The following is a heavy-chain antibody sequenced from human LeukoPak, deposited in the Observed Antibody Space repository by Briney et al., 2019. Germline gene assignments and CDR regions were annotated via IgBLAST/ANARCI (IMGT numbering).Heavy chain of an antibody. Sequence: ASVKVSCRASGYTFSSYYMHWARQAPGQGLEWMGMINPGGGSTSKAQKFQGRVTMTRDTSTSTVYMELSSLRSEDTAVYYCARDPPLWFGELPHYYYGMDVWGQGTTVTVSS. CDR2: INPGGGST. V-gene: IGHV1-46*01. CDR3: ARDPPLWFGELPHYYYGMDV. J-gene: IGHJ6*02. CDR1: GYTFSSYY. D-gene: IGHD3-10*01.